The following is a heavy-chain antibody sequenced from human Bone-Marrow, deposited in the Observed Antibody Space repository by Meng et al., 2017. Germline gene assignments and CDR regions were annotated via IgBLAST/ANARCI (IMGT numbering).Heavy chain of an antibody. Sequence: ASVQVSCKPSGYNFPDYYIHWVRRAPGQVLEWMGRINPKSGDTHYAQKFQGRVTMTGDTSISTAYMELSGLRADDTAMYYCARDEDIAAAGKLFVDYWGQGTLVTVSS. D-gene: IGHD6-25*01. CDR2: INPKSGDT. V-gene: IGHV1-2*06. CDR3: ARDEDIAAAGKLFVDY. CDR1: GYNFPDYY. J-gene: IGHJ4*02.